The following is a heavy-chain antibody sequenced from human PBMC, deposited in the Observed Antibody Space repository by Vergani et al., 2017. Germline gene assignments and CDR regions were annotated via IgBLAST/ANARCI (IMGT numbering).Heavy chain of an antibody. CDR1: GYTFTTYA. D-gene: IGHD2-8*02. V-gene: IGHV1-3*01. Sequence: QVQLVQSGAEVKKPGASVTVSCKASGYTFTTYAMHWVRQAPGQRLEWVGWINAGNGNTKCSQKFQGRVTITRDTSASTAYMELSSLRSEDTAVYYCARDRVLGIDYWGQGTLVTVSS. CDR3: ARDRVLGIDY. J-gene: IGHJ4*02. CDR2: INAGNGNT.